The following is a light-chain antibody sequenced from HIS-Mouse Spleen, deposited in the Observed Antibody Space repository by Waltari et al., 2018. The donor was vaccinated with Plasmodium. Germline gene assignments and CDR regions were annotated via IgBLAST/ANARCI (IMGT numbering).Light chain of an antibody. J-gene: IGKJ4*01. V-gene: IGKV1-33*01. CDR1: QDSSNY. CDR2: DAS. Sequence: DIQMTPSPSSLSASVGDRVTITCQASQDSSNYLNWYQQKTGKAPKLLIYDASNLETGVPSRCSGSGSGTDFTFTISSLQPEDIATYYCQQYDNLPLTFGGGTKVEIK. CDR3: QQYDNLPLT.